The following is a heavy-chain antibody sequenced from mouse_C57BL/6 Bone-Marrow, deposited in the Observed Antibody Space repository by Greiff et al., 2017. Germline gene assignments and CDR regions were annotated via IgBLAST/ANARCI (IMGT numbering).Heavy chain of an antibody. V-gene: IGHV1-81*01. CDR3: ASMVTTRVFDY. Sequence: VQLQQSGAELARPGASVKLSCKASGYTFTSSGISWVKQRTGQGLEWIGEIYPRSGNTYYNEKFKGKDTLTADKSSSTAYMELRSLTSDDSAVYFCASMVTTRVFDYWGQGTTLTVSS. D-gene: IGHD2-2*01. CDR1: GYTFTSSG. J-gene: IGHJ2*01. CDR2: IYPRSGNT.